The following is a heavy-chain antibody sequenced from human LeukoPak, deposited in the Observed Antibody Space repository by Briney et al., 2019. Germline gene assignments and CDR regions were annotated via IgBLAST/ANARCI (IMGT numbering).Heavy chain of an antibody. J-gene: IGHJ6*02. CDR1: GFTFSSSW. CDR3: ARDEQLDNYYYYYGMDV. Sequence: GGSLRLSCEASGFTFSSSWMTWVRQAPGKGLEWVANIKPDGSEKFYADFVKGRFTVSRDNAANSLYLQMNSLRAEDTAVYYCARDEQLDNYYYYYGMDVWGQGTTVTVSS. V-gene: IGHV3-7*03. D-gene: IGHD6-13*01. CDR2: IKPDGSEK.